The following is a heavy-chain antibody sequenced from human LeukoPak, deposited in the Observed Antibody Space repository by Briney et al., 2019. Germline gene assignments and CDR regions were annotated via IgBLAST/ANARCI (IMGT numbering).Heavy chain of an antibody. CDR1: GYTFTGYY. J-gene: IGHJ5*02. V-gene: IGHV1-2*06. D-gene: IGHD3-3*01. Sequence: ASVTVSCTASGYTFTGYYMHWVRPAPGQGLEWMGRINPNSGGTNYAQKFQGRVTMTRDTSISTAYMELSRLRSDDTAVYYCARDRNAFWSGYYTGGGDNWFDPWGQGTLVTVSS. CDR2: INPNSGGT. CDR3: ARDRNAFWSGYYTGGGDNWFDP.